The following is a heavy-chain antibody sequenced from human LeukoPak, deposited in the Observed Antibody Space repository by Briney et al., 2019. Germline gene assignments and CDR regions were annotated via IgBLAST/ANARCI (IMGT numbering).Heavy chain of an antibody. J-gene: IGHJ3*02. CDR2: IYYSGST. V-gene: IGHV4-59*01. CDR1: GGSISSYY. Sequence: PSETLSLTCSVSGGSISSYYWSWTRQPPGKELEWIGYIYYSGSTKYNPSLESRVTISVHTSKNQFSLKLSSVTAADTAVYYCARTYYYDSSGPWDIWGQGTMVTVSS. D-gene: IGHD3-22*01. CDR3: ARTYYYDSSGPWDI.